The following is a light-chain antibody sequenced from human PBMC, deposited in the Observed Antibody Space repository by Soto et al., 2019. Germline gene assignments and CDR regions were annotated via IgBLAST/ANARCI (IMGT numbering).Light chain of an antibody. CDR3: HLYGSSPLT. CDR2: GAS. Sequence: EIVMTQSPATLSVSPGERATLSCRASQSVSSNLAWYQQKPGQAPRLLIYGASTRATGIPARFSGSGSGTDFTLTISRLEPEDFAVYYCHLYGSSPLTFGQGTKVDI. J-gene: IGKJ1*01. CDR1: QSVSSN. V-gene: IGKV3-15*01.